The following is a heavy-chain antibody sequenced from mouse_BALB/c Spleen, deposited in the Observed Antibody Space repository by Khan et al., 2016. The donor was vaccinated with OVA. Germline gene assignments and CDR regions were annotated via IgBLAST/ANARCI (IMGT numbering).Heavy chain of an antibody. Sequence: VKLLESGPGLVKPSQSLSLTCTVTGYSITSGYGWNWIRKFPGNKLEWMGNISYSGRTNYNQYLKSRISITRDTSKNQFFLQLNSVTTEDTATYYCARTATINYWGQGTTLTVSS. CDR3: ARTATINY. V-gene: IGHV3-2*02. J-gene: IGHJ2*01. CDR1: GYSITSGYG. D-gene: IGHD1-2*01. CDR2: ISYSGRT.